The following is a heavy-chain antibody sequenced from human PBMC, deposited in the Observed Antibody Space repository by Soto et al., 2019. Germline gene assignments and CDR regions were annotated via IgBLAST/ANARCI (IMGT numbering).Heavy chain of an antibody. CDR1: GGSTSSGYYY. CDR2: ISSNAYT. CDR3: ARPPRYCIQGACSSYWYFDL. V-gene: IGHV4-31*03. Sequence: PSETLSLTCTVSGGSTSSGYYYWNWIRPDPGKGLEGIGYISSNAYTYYNPSLKSRHTISMDTSENHLSLRLSSVTAADTAVYYCARPPRYCIQGACSSYWYFDLWGRGTLVTVSS. D-gene: IGHD2-8*01. J-gene: IGHJ2*01.